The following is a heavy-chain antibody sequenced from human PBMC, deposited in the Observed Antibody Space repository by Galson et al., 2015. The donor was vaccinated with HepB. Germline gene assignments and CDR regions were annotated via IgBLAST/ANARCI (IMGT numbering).Heavy chain of an antibody. Sequence: SLRLSCAASGFTFSSYSMNWVRQAQGKGLEWVSYISSSSGTIYYADSVKGRFTIPRDNAKNSLYLQMNSLRAEDTAVYYCARIGYSGYDHLDYWGQGTLVTVSS. CDR2: ISSSSGTI. CDR1: GFTFSSYS. V-gene: IGHV3-48*04. J-gene: IGHJ4*02. D-gene: IGHD5-12*01. CDR3: ARIGYSGYDHLDY.